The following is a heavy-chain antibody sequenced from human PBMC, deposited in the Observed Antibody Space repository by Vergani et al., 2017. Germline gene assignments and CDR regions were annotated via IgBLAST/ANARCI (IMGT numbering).Heavy chain of an antibody. V-gene: IGHV5-10-1*03. Sequence: EVQLVQSGAEVKKPGESLRISCKGSGYSFTSYWISWVRQMPGKGLEWMGRIDPSDSYTNYSPSFQGHVTISADKSISTAYLQWSSLKASDTAMYYCARRAYYYDSSGYLTYYFDYWGQGTLVTVSS. CDR2: IDPSDSYT. J-gene: IGHJ4*02. D-gene: IGHD3-22*01. CDR1: GYSFTSYW. CDR3: ARRAYYYDSSGYLTYYFDY.